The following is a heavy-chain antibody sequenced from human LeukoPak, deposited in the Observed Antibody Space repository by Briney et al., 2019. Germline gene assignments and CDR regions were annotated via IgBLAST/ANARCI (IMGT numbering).Heavy chain of an antibody. CDR3: ARGETWESFDY. Sequence: GASVKVSCKASGYTFTSYYMHWVPQAPGQGLECMGIINPSGGSTSYAQKFKGRVTMTRDTSKSTVYMELSSLRSEDTVVYSGARGETWESFDYWGQGTLVTVSS. J-gene: IGHJ4*02. CDR2: INPSGGST. V-gene: IGHV1-46*01. CDR1: GYTFTSYY. D-gene: IGHD1-26*01.